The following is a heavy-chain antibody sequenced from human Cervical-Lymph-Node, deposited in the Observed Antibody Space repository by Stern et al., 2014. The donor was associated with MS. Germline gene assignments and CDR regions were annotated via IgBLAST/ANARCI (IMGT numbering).Heavy chain of an antibody. CDR1: GYTFINYD. CDR3: TTSQGAF. Sequence: DQLVESGAEVKKPGASVKVSCKASGYTFINYDVNWVRQATGHGLEWIGWLNPKSGNSGAAQKFQGRATLTGNNSINTAYMELRSLKSDDTATYFCTTSQGAFWGQGTVVTVSS. V-gene: IGHV1-8*01. D-gene: IGHD3-16*01. J-gene: IGHJ4*02. CDR2: LNPKSGNS.